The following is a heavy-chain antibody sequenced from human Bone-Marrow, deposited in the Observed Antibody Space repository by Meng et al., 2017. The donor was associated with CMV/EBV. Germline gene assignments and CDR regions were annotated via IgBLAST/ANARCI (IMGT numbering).Heavy chain of an antibody. CDR1: TFSSYA. Sequence: TFSSYAISWGRQAPGQGLEWMGGIIPIFGTANYAQKFQGRVTITTDESTSTAYMELSSLRSEDTAVYYCARGYYGSGSESVDPDYFDYWGQGTLVTVSS. CDR2: IIPIFGTA. V-gene: IGHV1-69*05. CDR3: ARGYYGSGSESVDPDYFDY. D-gene: IGHD3-10*01. J-gene: IGHJ4*02.